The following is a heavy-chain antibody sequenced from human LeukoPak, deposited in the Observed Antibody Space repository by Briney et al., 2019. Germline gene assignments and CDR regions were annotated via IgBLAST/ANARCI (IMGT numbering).Heavy chain of an antibody. V-gene: IGHV4-34*01. CDR1: GGSFSGYY. J-gene: IGHJ4*02. CDR2: INHSGST. CDR3: ARQGY. Sequence: SETLSLTCAVYGGSFSGYYWSWLRQPPRKGLEWIGEINHSGSTNYNPSLKSRVTISVDTSKNQFSLKLSSVTAADTAVYYCARQGYWGQGTLVTVSS.